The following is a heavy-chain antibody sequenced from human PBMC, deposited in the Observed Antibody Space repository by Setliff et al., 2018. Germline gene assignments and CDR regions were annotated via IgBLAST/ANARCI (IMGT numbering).Heavy chain of an antibody. CDR2: IIPIFGTA. V-gene: IGHV1-69*05. J-gene: IGHJ6*02. CDR1: GGTFSSYA. D-gene: IGHD3-10*01. CDR3: ARTSGVRGVIIAGGMDV. Sequence: GPSVKVSCKASGGTFSSYAISWVRQAPGQGLEWMGGIIPIFGTANYAQKFQGRVTITTDESTSTAYMELSSLRSEDTAVYYCARTSGVRGVIIAGGMDVWGQGTTVTVSS.